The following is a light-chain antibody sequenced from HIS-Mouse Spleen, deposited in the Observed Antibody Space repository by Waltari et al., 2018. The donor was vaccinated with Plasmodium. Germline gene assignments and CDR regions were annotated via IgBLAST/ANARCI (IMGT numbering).Light chain of an antibody. Sequence: SYELTRPPSVSVSPGQTARITCSGDALPKKYAYWYQQKAGPAPVLVIYEDSKRPSGFPERFSGSSSGTMATLTISGAQVEDEADYYCYSTDSSGNHRVFGGGTKLTVL. CDR1: ALPKKY. J-gene: IGLJ3*02. CDR3: YSTDSSGNHRV. V-gene: IGLV3-10*01. CDR2: EDS.